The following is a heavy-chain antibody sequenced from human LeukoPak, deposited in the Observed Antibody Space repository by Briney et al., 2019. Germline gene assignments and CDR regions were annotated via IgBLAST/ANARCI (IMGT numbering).Heavy chain of an antibody. D-gene: IGHD3-22*01. CDR1: GYSFTLYA. CDR3: ARVVHPYDYESSGLTYDAFDI. Sequence: ASVKVSCKASGYSFTLYAMNWVRQAPGQGLEWMGWINTNTGNPTYAQGFTGRFVFSLDTSVSTAYLQITSLKAEDTAVYYCARVVHPYDYESSGLTYDAFDIWGQGTMVTVSS. CDR2: INTNTGNP. J-gene: IGHJ3*02. V-gene: IGHV7-4-1*02.